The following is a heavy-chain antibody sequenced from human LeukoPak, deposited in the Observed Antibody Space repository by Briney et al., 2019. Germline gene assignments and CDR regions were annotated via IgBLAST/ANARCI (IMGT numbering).Heavy chain of an antibody. CDR1: GYTFTSYY. CDR3: ARGGIVVVAAATVPLLP. D-gene: IGHD2-15*01. J-gene: IGHJ5*02. V-gene: IGHV1-46*01. Sequence: GASVKVSCKASGYTFTSYYMHWVRQAPGQGLEWMGIINPSGGSTSYAQKFQGRVTMTRDTSTSTVYMELSSLRSEDTAVYYCARGGIVVVAAATVPLLPWGQGTLVTVSS. CDR2: INPSGGST.